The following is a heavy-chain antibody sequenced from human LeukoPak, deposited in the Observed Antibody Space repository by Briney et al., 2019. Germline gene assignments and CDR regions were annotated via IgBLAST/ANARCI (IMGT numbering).Heavy chain of an antibody. D-gene: IGHD2-8*01. V-gene: IGHV4-59*01. CDR1: GGSIGSYS. J-gene: IGHJ3*02. CDR3: ARHPVFDAFDI. Sequence: PSETLSLTCTVSGGSIGSYSCSWIRQPPGKGLEWIGYIYYSGSTNYNPSLKSRVTISVDTSKNQFSLKLSSVTAADTAVYYCARHPVFDAFDIWGQGTMVTVSS. CDR2: IYYSGST.